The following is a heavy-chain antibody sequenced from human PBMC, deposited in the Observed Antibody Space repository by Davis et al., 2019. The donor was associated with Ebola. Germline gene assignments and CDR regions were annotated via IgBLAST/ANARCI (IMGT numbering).Heavy chain of an antibody. Sequence: ASVKVSCKASGYTFTSYYMHWVRQAPGQGLEWMGIINPTGGSTSYAQKFQGRVTMPRDTSTSTVYMEMSSLRSEDTAVYYCAKGLVVVTAPDRTGVDYWGQGTLVTVSS. CDR2: INPTGGST. CDR3: AKGLVVVTAPDRTGVDY. CDR1: GYTFTSYY. D-gene: IGHD2-21*02. J-gene: IGHJ4*02. V-gene: IGHV1-46*01.